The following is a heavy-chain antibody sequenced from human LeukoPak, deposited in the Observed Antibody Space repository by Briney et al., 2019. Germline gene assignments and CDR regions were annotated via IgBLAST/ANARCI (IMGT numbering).Heavy chain of an antibody. J-gene: IGHJ5*02. CDR2: IYTSGST. V-gene: IGHV4-4*07. Sequence: SETLSLTCTVSGGSISSYYWSWIRQPAAKGLEWIGRIYTSGSTNYNPSLKSRGTISVDTSKNQHSLKLRTVTPASPAVYYCGRGVTSASWFDPWGQGTLVTVSS. CDR3: GRGVTSASWFDP. D-gene: IGHD4-17*01. CDR1: GGSISSYY.